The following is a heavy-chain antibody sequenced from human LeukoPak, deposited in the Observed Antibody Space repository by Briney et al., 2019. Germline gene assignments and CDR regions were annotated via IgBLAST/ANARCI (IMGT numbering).Heavy chain of an antibody. V-gene: IGHV1-18*01. J-gene: IGHJ4*02. CDR1: GYNFLTLG. CDR2: ISTNNGNT. CDR3: AREDEFWTGYWSH. D-gene: IGHD3/OR15-3a*01. Sequence: EASVKVSCKASGYNFLTLGISWVRPAPGQGPEWMGWISTNNGNTNYAQKFQGRVTMTTDTSTATVYMELRNLRSDDTAVYYCAREDEFWTGYWSHWGQGTLVTVSS.